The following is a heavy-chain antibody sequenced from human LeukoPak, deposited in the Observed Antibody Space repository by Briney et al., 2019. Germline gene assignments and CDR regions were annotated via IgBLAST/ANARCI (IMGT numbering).Heavy chain of an antibody. D-gene: IGHD1-1*01. CDR3: ARGGDNYMDF. CDR1: GYTFTGYG. CDR2: IRVYNGDT. Sequence: ASVKVSCKASGYTFTGYGLSWVGQAPGQGLEWMGWIRVYNGDTNYAQKFQGRLTVTTDPSTSTAYMELRSLRSDDTAAYYCARGGDNYMDFGGQGTLVTISS. V-gene: IGHV1-18*01. J-gene: IGHJ4*02.